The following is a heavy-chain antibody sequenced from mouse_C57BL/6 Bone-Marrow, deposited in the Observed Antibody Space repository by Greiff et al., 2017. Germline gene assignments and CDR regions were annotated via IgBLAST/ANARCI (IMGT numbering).Heavy chain of an antibody. CDR2: ISSGGSYT. CDR3: ARHPLYYGSSYWYFDV. Sequence: EVKVVESGGDLVKPGGSLSLSCAASGFTFSSYGMSWVRQTPDKRLEWVATISSGGSYTYYPASVKGRITSTRDYAKNTLDLQMSNLKSDDTAMYYCARHPLYYGSSYWYFDVWGTGTTVTGSS. D-gene: IGHD1-1*01. CDR1: GFTFSSYG. V-gene: IGHV5-6*01. J-gene: IGHJ1*03.